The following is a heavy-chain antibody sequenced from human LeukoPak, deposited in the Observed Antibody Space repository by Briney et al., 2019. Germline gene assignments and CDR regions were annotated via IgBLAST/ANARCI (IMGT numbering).Heavy chain of an antibody. CDR1: GGSISSSNW. Sequence: SGTLSLTCAVSGGSISSSNWWSWVRQPPGKGLERIGEIYHSGSTNYNPSLKSRVTISVDKSKNQFSLKLSSVTAADTAVYYCARGRGSSGWSPYYFDYWGQGTLVTVSS. J-gene: IGHJ4*02. CDR2: IYHSGST. D-gene: IGHD6-19*01. V-gene: IGHV4-4*02. CDR3: ARGRGSSGWSPYYFDY.